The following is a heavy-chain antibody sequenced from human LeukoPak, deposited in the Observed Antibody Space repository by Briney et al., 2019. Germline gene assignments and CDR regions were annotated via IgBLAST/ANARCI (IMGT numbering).Heavy chain of an antibody. CDR1: GFTFTGHS. V-gene: IGHV3-30*04. CDR2: VAHDEKTI. D-gene: IGHD4-23*01. J-gene: IGHJ1*01. Sequence: GGSLRLSCVASGFTFTGHSMHWVRQAPGKGLEWVAVVAHDEKTIFYADSLKGRFTISRDNSKNTLYLQMNSLRAEDTATYYCARDYYGGRTAPTPEHWGQGTLVIVSS. CDR3: ARDYYGGRTAPTPEH.